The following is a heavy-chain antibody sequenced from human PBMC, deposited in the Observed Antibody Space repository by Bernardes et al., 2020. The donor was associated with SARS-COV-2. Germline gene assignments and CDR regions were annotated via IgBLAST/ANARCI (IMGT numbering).Heavy chain of an antibody. CDR2: ISSSSSYI. V-gene: IGHV3-21*01. J-gene: IGHJ6*02. D-gene: IGHD3-16*01. Sequence: GGSLRLSCAASGFTFSSYSMNWVRQAPGKGLEWVSSISSSSSYIYYADSVKGRFTISRDNAKNSLYLQMNSLRAEDTAVYYCARDKALYDYVWGSSFGMDVWGQGTTVTVSS. CDR3: ARDKALYDYVWGSSFGMDV. CDR1: GFTFSSYS.